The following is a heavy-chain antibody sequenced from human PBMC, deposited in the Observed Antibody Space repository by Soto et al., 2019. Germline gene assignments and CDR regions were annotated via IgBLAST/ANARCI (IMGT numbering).Heavy chain of an antibody. D-gene: IGHD5-18*01. CDR1: GYTFTSYG. J-gene: IGHJ4*02. CDR2: ISAYNGNT. Sequence: QVQLVQSGAEVKKPGASVKVSCKASGYTFTSYGISWVRQAPGQGLEWMGWISAYNGNTNYAQKLQGRVTMTTDTSXSXXYMERRSLRSDDTAVYYCARDRRGYSYGTGDYFDYWGQGTLVTVSS. CDR3: ARDRRGYSYGTGDYFDY. V-gene: IGHV1-18*01.